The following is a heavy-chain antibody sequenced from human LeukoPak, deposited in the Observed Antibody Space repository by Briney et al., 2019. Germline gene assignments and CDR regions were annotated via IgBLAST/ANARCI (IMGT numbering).Heavy chain of an antibody. V-gene: IGHV3-48*03. J-gene: IGHJ6*03. CDR1: GFTFSSYE. CDR3: ARGGYGKSRQQYYYYYMDV. D-gene: IGHD5-12*01. Sequence: SGGSLRLSCAASGFTFSSYEMNWVRQAPGKGLEWVSYISSSGSTIYYADSVKGRFTISRDNAKNSLYLQMNSLRAEDTAVYYCARGGYGKSRQQYYYYYMDVWGKGTTVTVSS. CDR2: ISSSGSTI.